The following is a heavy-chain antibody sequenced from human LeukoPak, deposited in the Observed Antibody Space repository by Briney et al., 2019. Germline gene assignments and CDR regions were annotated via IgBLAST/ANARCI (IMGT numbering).Heavy chain of an antibody. V-gene: IGHV4-34*01. CDR3: ASGYCSSTSCYAFDY. D-gene: IGHD2-2*01. CDR1: GGSFSGYY. Sequence: SETMSLTCAVYGGSFSGYYWSWIRQPPGKGLEWIGEINHSGSTNYNPSLKSRVTISVDTSKNQFSLKLSSVTAADTAVYYCASGYCSSTSCYAFDYWGRGTLVTVSS. CDR2: INHSGST. J-gene: IGHJ4*02.